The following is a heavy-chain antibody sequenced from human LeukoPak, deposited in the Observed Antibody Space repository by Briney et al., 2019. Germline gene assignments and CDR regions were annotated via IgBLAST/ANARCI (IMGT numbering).Heavy chain of an antibody. CDR2: INPNSGGT. V-gene: IGHV1-2*02. Sequence: ASVKVSCKASGYTFTGYYMHWVRQAPGQGLEWMGWINPNSGGTNYAQKFQGRVTMTRDTSISTAYMELSRLRSDDTAVYYCARDLGYCSGGSCKEGVAYWGQGTLVTVSS. D-gene: IGHD2-15*01. J-gene: IGHJ4*02. CDR1: GYTFTGYY. CDR3: ARDLGYCSGGSCKEGVAY.